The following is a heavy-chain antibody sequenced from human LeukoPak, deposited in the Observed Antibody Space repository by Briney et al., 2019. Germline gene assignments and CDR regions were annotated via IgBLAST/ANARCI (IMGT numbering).Heavy chain of an antibody. J-gene: IGHJ5*02. CDR3: ARVRSRARITIFGVARNWFDP. CDR2: INHSGST. D-gene: IGHD3-3*01. Sequence: SETLSLICAVYGGSFSGYYWSWIRQPPGKGLEWIGEINHSGSTNYNPSLKSRVTISVDTSKNQFSLKLSSVTAANTAVYYCARVRSRARITIFGVARNWFDPWGQGTLVTVSS. CDR1: GGSFSGYY. V-gene: IGHV4-34*01.